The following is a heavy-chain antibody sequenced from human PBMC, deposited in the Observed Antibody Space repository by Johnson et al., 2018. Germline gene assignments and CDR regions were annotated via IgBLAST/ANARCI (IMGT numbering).Heavy chain of an antibody. V-gene: IGHV3-48*01. CDR3: ASLRRRGCYYLDDAFDI. J-gene: IGHJ3*02. D-gene: IGHD3-22*01. CDR2: ISSSSSTI. Sequence: QLVESGGGLVQPGGSLRLSCAASGFTFSSYSMNWVRQAPGKGLEWVSYISSSSSTIYYADSVKGRFTISRDNAKNSLYLQMNSLRAEDTAVYYCASLRRRGCYYLDDAFDIWGQGTMVTVSS. CDR1: GFTFSSYS.